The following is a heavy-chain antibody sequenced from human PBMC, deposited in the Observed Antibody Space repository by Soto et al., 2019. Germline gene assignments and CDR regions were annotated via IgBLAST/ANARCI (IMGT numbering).Heavy chain of an antibody. CDR3: ASGRYDGWSGYLYYFDY. Sequence: SETLSLTCAVYGGSFSGYYGSWIRQPPGKGLEWIGEINHSGSTNYNPSLKSRVTISVDTSKNQFSLKLSSVTAADTAVYYCASGRYDGWSGYLYYFDYWGQGTLVTVSS. CDR2: INHSGST. V-gene: IGHV4-34*01. CDR1: GGSFSGYY. D-gene: IGHD3-3*01. J-gene: IGHJ4*02.